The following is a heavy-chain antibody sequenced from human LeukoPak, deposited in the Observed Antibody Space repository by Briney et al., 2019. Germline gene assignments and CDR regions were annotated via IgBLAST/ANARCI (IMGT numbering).Heavy chain of an antibody. V-gene: IGHV3-48*03. CDR3: AELGITMIGGV. J-gene: IGHJ6*04. Sequence: GSLRLSCAASEFTFSSYEMNWVRQAPGKGLEWASYISSSGSTIYYADSVKGRFTISRDNAKNSLYLQMNSLRAEDTAVYYCAELGITMIGGVWGKGTTVTISS. CDR2: ISSSGSTI. D-gene: IGHD3-10*02. CDR1: EFTFSSYE.